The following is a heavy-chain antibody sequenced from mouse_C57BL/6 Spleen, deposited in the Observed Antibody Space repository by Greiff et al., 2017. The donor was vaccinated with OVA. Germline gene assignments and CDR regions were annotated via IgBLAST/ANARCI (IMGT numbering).Heavy chain of an antibody. CDR3: TRDGLLLYFDY. J-gene: IGHJ2*01. D-gene: IGHD1-1*01. V-gene: IGHV1-15*01. Sequence: VQPQQSGAELVRPGASVTLSCKASGYTFPDYEMHWVKQTPVHGLEWIGAIDSETGGTAYNPKFKGKAILTSDKSSSTAYMELRSLTSEDSAVYYCTRDGLLLYFDYWGQGTTLTVSS. CDR2: IDSETGGT. CDR1: GYTFPDYE.